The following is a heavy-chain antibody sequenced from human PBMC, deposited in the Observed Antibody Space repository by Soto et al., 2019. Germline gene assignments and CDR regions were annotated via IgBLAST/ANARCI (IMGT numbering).Heavy chain of an antibody. Sequence: ASVKVSCKASGYTFTSYAMHWVRRAPGQRLEWMGWINAGNGNTNYAQNLQGRVTLTTDTSTSTAYMELRSLRSNDTAVYYCAMVDVYVTPSPQDVWGQGTTVTVSS. J-gene: IGHJ6*02. V-gene: IGHV1-3*01. CDR2: INAGNGNT. D-gene: IGHD3-16*01. CDR1: GYTFTSYA. CDR3: AMVDVYVTPSPQDV.